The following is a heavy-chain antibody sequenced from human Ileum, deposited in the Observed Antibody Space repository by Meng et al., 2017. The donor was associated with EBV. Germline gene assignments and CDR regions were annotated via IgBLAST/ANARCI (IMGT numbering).Heavy chain of an antibody. Sequence: QVQLVQSGSELKKPGASVKVSCKASGYTFTRNAINWVRQAPGQGLEWMGWISTNTGNPTYAQGFAGRFDFSLDTSVSTAYLQISGLKAEDTAIYYCARDSGYTRSWSGDYWGQGTLVTVSS. CDR2: ISTNTGNP. CDR3: ARDSGYTRSWSGDY. V-gene: IGHV7-4-1*02. J-gene: IGHJ4*02. D-gene: IGHD6-13*01. CDR1: GYTFTRNA.